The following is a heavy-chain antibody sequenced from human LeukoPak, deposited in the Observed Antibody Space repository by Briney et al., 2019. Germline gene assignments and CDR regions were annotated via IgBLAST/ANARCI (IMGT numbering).Heavy chain of an antibody. J-gene: IGHJ4*02. CDR3: ARDEQYYDFWSGYYPIFDY. CDR2: ISYDGSNK. CDR1: GFTFSSYA. D-gene: IGHD3-3*01. Sequence: GGSLRLSCAASGFTFSSYAMHWVRQAPGKGLEWVAVISYDGSNKYYADSVKGRFTISRDNSKNMLYLQMNSLRAEDTAVYYCARDEQYYDFWSGYYPIFDYWGQGTLVTVSS. V-gene: IGHV3-30*04.